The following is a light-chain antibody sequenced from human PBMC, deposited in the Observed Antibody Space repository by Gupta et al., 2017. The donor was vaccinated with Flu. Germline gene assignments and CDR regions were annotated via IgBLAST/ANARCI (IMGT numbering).Light chain of an antibody. J-gene: IGLJ1*01. V-gene: IGLV2-23*01. Sequence: QSALTQPASVSGSPGQSITISCTGTSSDVGNYNLVSWYQQYPGKAPKLRIYEASERPSGVSSRFSGSMSGNTASLTISGLQAEDEADYYCCSHTATSVYVFATGTKVTVL. CDR3: CSHTATSVYV. CDR1: SSDVGNYNL. CDR2: EAS.